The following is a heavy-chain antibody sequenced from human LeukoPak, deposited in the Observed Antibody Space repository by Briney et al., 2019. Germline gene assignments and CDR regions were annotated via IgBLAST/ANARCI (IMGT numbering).Heavy chain of an antibody. CDR2: IYYSGST. CDR3: AREEDTAMVSFDY. D-gene: IGHD5-18*01. CDR1: GGSISSGDYY. Sequence: SETLSLTCTVSGGSISSGDYYWSWIRQPPGKGLEWIGYIYYSGSTYYNPSLKSRVTISVDTSKNQFSLKLSSVTAADTAVYYCAREEDTAMVSFDYWGQGTLVTVSS. J-gene: IGHJ4*02. V-gene: IGHV4-30-4*01.